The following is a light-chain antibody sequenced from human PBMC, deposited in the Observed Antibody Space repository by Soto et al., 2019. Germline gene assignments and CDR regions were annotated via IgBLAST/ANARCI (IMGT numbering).Light chain of an antibody. Sequence: DIVMTQSPDSLAVSLGETATINCKSSQNVLYSSNNKNYLAWYQQKPGQPPKLLIYWASTRESGVPDRFSGSGSGTDFTLTISSLQAEDVAVYYCQQYYSTPFTFGPGTKVDIK. CDR2: WAS. CDR1: QNVLYSSNNKNY. J-gene: IGKJ3*01. V-gene: IGKV4-1*01. CDR3: QQYYSTPFT.